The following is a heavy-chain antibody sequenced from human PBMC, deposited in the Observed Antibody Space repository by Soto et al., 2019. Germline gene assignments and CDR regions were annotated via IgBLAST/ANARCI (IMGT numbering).Heavy chain of an antibody. Sequence: ASVKVSCKASGYTFTSYAMHWVRQAPGQRLEWMGWINAGNGNTKYSQKFQGRVTITRGTSARTAYMELRSLRSEDTAVYYCAREGAMHIVAIRVRLHWLDYGMDVWGQGTTVTVSS. J-gene: IGHJ6*02. CDR3: AREGAMHIVAIRVRLHWLDYGMDV. V-gene: IGHV1-3*01. CDR2: INAGNGNT. D-gene: IGHD6-19*01. CDR1: GYTFTSYA.